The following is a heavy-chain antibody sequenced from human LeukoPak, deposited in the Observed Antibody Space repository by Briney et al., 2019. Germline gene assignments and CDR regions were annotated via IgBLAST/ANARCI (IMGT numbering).Heavy chain of an antibody. CDR2: IYYSGST. J-gene: IGHJ5*02. D-gene: IGHD1-26*01. V-gene: IGHV4-39*07. Sequence: SETLSLTCTVSGGSISSSSYYWGWIRQPPGKGLEWIGSIYYSGSTYYNPSLKSRVTISVDTSKNQFSLKLSSVTAADTAVYYRAQNWDHKWFDPWGQGTLVTVSS. CDR1: GGSISSSSYY. CDR3: AQNWDHKWFDP.